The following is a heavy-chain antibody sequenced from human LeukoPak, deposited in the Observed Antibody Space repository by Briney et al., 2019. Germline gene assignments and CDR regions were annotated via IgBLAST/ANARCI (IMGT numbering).Heavy chain of an antibody. V-gene: IGHV3-23*01. J-gene: IGHJ4*02. Sequence: GGSLRLSCAASGFTFSSYAMSWVRQAPGKGLEWVSAISGSGGSTYYADSVKGRFTISRDNSKNTLYLQMNSLRAEDTAVYYCAKDRSAIVATITFDYWAREPWSPSPQ. CDR2: ISGSGGST. CDR3: AKDRSAIVATITFDY. CDR1: GFTFSSYA. D-gene: IGHD5-12*01.